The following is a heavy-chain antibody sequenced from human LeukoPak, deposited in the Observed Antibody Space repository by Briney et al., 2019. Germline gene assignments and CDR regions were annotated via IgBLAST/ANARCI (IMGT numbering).Heavy chain of an antibody. J-gene: IGHJ4*02. V-gene: IGHV1-58*02. CDR2: IVVGSGHT. Sequence: SVKVSCKASGSTFTRSAIQWVRQARGQRLEWIGWIVVGSGHTNYAQKFQQRVTITRDMSTSTAYMELSSLRSEDTAVYYCAADTRYCDGDCYDYWGQGTLVTVSS. CDR3: AADTRYCDGDCYDY. D-gene: IGHD2-21*01. CDR1: GSTFTRSA.